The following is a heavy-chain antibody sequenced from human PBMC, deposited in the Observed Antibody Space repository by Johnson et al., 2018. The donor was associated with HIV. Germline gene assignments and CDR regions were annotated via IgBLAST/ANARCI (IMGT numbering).Heavy chain of an antibody. CDR2: IRYDGSNK. Sequence: QVQLVESGGGVVQPGRSLRLSCAASGLTLSRCDMHWVRQAPGKGLEWVAFIRYDGSNKYYADSVKGRFPISRDNSKNTLYLQMNSLRAEDTAVYYCAKGLGRAAAGKRNAFDIWGQGTMVTVSS. CDR3: AKGLGRAAAGKRNAFDI. V-gene: IGHV3-30*02. CDR1: GLTLSRCD. J-gene: IGHJ3*02. D-gene: IGHD6-13*01.